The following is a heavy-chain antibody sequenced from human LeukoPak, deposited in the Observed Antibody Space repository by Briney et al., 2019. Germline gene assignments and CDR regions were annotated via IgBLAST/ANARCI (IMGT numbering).Heavy chain of an antibody. J-gene: IGHJ6*03. CDR1: GYTFTSYD. CDR2: MNPNSGNT. V-gene: IGHV1-8*01. Sequence: GASVKVSCKASGYTFTSYDINWVRQATGQGLEWMGWMNPNSGNTGYAQKFQGRVTMTRNTSISTAYMELSSLRSEDTAVYYCARASIFSWILRNYYMDVWGKGTTVTVSS. D-gene: IGHD2-2*03. CDR3: ARASIFSWILRNYYMDV.